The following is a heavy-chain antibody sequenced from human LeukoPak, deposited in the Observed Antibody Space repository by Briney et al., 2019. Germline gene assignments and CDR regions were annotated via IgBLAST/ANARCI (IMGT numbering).Heavy chain of an antibody. Sequence: GGSLRLSRAASGFTFSSYGMHWVRQAPGKGLEWVAVIWYDGSNKYYADSVKGRFTISRDNSKNTLYLQMNSLRAEDTAVYYCAKGIQLWYPLDAFDIWGQGTMVTVSS. J-gene: IGHJ3*02. CDR1: GFTFSSYG. V-gene: IGHV3-33*06. CDR2: IWYDGSNK. D-gene: IGHD5-18*01. CDR3: AKGIQLWYPLDAFDI.